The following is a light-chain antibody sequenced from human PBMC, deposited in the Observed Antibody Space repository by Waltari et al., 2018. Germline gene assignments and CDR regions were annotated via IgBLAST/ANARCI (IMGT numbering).Light chain of an antibody. CDR1: QSVSSRF. CDR3: QQYGSSFT. V-gene: IGKV3-20*01. CDR2: ATS. J-gene: IGKJ3*01. Sequence: EVVLTQYPGTLSLSPGERATLSCRASQSVSSRFFAWYQQRPGQPPRLLIYATSRRASGIPDRFSGSGSGTDFTLSISRLEPEDFAVYYCQQYGSSFTFGPGTKVDIK.